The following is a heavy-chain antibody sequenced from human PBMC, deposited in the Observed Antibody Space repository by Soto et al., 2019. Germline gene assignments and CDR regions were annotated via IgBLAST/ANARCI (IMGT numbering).Heavy chain of an antibody. D-gene: IGHD3-22*01. V-gene: IGHV1-18*01. CDR3: ARDVESLGFYDSSGYYHAFDI. CDR2: ISAYNGNT. CDR1: GYTFTSYG. J-gene: IGHJ3*02. Sequence: GASVKFTCRASGYTFTSYGISWVRQAPGQGLEWMGWISAYNGNTNYAQKLQGRVTMTTDTSTSTAYMELRSLRSDDTAVYYCARDVESLGFYDSSGYYHAFDIWGQGTMVTVSS.